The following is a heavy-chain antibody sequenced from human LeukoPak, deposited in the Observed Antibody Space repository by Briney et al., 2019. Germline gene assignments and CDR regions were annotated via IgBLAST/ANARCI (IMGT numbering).Heavy chain of an antibody. V-gene: IGHV3-11*01. Sequence: PGGSLRLSCAASGFTFSDYYMSWIRQAPGKGLEWISYISSSGSTIYYTDSVKGRFTISRDNAKNSLYLQMNSLRADDTAVYYCARIIGVGGTDWFDPWGQGTLVTVSS. CDR2: ISSSGSTI. CDR3: ARIIGVGGTDWFDP. CDR1: GFTFSDYY. J-gene: IGHJ5*02. D-gene: IGHD6-13*01.